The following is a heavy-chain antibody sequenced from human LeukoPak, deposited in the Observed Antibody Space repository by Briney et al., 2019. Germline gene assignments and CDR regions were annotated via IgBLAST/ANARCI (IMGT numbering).Heavy chain of an antibody. J-gene: IGHJ4*02. CDR2: INPNSGGT. D-gene: IGHD3-22*01. V-gene: IGHV1-2*02. CDR3: ARGCGYYDSGLYFDY. CDR1: GYTFTGYY. Sequence: GASVKVSCKASGYTFTGYYMHWVRQAPGQGLEWMGWINPNSGGTNYAQKFQGRVTMTRDTSISTAYMELSRLRSDDTAVYYCARGCGYYDSGLYFDYWGQGTLVTVSS.